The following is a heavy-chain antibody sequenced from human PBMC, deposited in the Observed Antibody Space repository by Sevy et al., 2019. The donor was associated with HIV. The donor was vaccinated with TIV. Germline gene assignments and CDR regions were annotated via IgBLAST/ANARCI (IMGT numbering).Heavy chain of an antibody. Sequence: ASVKVSCKASGYTFTDEYLHWVRQAPGQGLEWIGRIFPNSGVTKSAQRFRARVTMTRDTSIITAYMALSGLRSDDTAVYYCAGDAGGGTTNSGLDVWGQGTTVTVSS. V-gene: IGHV1-2*06. CDR2: IFPNSGVT. CDR3: AGDAGGGTTNSGLDV. J-gene: IGHJ6*02. D-gene: IGHD1-7*01. CDR1: GYTFTDEY.